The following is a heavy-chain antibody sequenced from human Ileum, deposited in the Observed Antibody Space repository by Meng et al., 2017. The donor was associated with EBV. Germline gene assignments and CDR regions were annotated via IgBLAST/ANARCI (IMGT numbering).Heavy chain of an antibody. J-gene: IGHJ4*02. Sequence: QGQLQQWGARLLKPSETLSLTCAVYGGSFSDYFWSWIRQPPGKGLEWIGEINHNGGTNYNPSLNPSLKSRVTISVDTSKNQFSLKLSSVTAADTAVYYCARGGGVLTPLDYWGQGTLVTVSS. D-gene: IGHD2-8*02. CDR2: INHNGGT. CDR3: ARGGGVLTPLDY. CDR1: GGSFSDYF. V-gene: IGHV4-34*01.